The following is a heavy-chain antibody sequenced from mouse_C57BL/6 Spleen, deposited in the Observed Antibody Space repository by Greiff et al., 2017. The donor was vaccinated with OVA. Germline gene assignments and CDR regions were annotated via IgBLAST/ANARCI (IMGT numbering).Heavy chain of an antibody. Sequence: VQLQQSGPGMVKPSQSLSLTCTVTGYSITSGSDWHWIRHFPGNKLEWMGYISYSGSTNYNPSLKSRISITPDPSKNHFFLKLKSVTTEDTATYYWARGASTGTWGGAMDYGGQGTSVTVSS. V-gene: IGHV3-1*01. J-gene: IGHJ4*01. CDR3: ARGASTGTWGGAMDY. D-gene: IGHD4-1*02. CDR2: ISYSGST. CDR1: GYSITSGSD.